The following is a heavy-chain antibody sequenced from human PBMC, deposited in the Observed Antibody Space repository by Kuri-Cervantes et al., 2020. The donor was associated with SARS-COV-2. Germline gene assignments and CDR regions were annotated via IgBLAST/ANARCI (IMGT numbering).Heavy chain of an antibody. CDR1: GYTFTGYY. CDR3: ARDVGDDEWGYFDY. CDR2: INPNSGGT. D-gene: IGHD4-17*01. J-gene: IGHJ4*02. Sequence: ASVKVSCKASGYTFTGYYMHWVRQAPGQGLEWMGWINPNSGGTNYAQKFQGRVTMTRDTSISTAYMELSRLRSDDTAVYYCARDVGDDEWGYFDYWGQGTLVTVSS. V-gene: IGHV1-2*02.